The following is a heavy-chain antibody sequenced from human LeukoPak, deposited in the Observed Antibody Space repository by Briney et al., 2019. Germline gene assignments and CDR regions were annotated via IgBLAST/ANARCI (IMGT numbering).Heavy chain of an antibody. CDR1: GGSFSGYY. V-gene: IGHV4-34*01. CDR3: ARDSYYYGSGSYYLDY. D-gene: IGHD3-10*01. CDR2: INHSGST. J-gene: IGHJ4*02. Sequence: SETLSLTCAVYGGSFSGYYWSWIRQPPGKGLEWIGEINHSGSTNYNPSLKSRVTISVDTSKNQFSLKLSSVTAADTAVYYCARDSYYYGSGSYYLDYWGQGTLVTVSS.